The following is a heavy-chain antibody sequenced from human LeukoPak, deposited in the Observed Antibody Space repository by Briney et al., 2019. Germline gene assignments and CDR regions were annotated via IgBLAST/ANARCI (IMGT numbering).Heavy chain of an antibody. CDR3: ARDRMHYGSGSYYNIFDY. CDR2: IYYSGST. J-gene: IGHJ4*02. CDR1: GGSISSSSDY. Sequence: SETLSLTCTVSGGSISSSSDYWGWIRQPPGKGLEWIGSIYYSGSTYYNPSLKSRVTISVDTSKNQFSLKLSPVTAADTAVYYCARDRMHYGSGSYYNIFDYWGQGTLVTVSS. D-gene: IGHD3-10*01. V-gene: IGHV4-39*07.